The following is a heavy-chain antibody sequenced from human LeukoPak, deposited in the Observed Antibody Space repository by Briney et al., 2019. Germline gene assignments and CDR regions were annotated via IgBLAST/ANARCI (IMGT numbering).Heavy chain of an antibody. D-gene: IGHD2-15*01. V-gene: IGHV4-4*07. CDR3: ARGRYCSADICSGGDAFDI. CDR2: IYTRGST. J-gene: IGHJ3*02. Sequence: SETLSLTCTVSGGSINNYYWSWIRQPAGKGLEGIGRIYTRGSTNYNPSLRSRVTMSVDTSKNQFSLKLSSVTAADTAVYYCARGRYCSADICSGGDAFDIWGQGTMVSVSS. CDR1: GGSINNYY.